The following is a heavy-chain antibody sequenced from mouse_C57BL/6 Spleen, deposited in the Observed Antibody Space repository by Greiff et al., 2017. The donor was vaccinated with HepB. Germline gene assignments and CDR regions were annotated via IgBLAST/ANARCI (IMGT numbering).Heavy chain of an antibody. D-gene: IGHD3-2*02. CDR3: ARLGSVTVRQPRDY. Sequence: VQLQQSGPELVKPGASVKISCKASGYTFTDYYMNWVKQSHGKSLEWIGDINPNNGGTSYNQKFKGKATLTVDKSSSTAYMELRSLTSEDSAVYYCARLGSVTVRQPRDYWGQGTTLTVSS. CDR1: GYTFTDYY. CDR2: INPNNGGT. J-gene: IGHJ2*01. V-gene: IGHV1-26*01.